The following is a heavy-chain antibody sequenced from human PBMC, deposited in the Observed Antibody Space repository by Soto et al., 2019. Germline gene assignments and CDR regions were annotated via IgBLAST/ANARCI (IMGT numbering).Heavy chain of an antibody. Sequence: PGGSLRLSCTASGFTFSSYAMNWVRQAPGKGLEWVSGISGSGGSTYYADSVKGRFTISRDNSKNTPYLQMNSLRAEDPAVYYCAKDLLRYGDSNFDYWGQGTLVTVSS. CDR3: AKDLLRYGDSNFDY. CDR1: GFTFSSYA. V-gene: IGHV3-23*01. CDR2: ISGSGGST. D-gene: IGHD4-17*01. J-gene: IGHJ4*02.